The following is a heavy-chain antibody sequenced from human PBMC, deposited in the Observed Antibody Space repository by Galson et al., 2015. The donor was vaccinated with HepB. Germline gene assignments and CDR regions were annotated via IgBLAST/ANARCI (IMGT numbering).Heavy chain of an antibody. D-gene: IGHD3-16*01. V-gene: IGHV1-69*13. CDR3: ARLVGGRPFSYYYYGMDV. CDR1: GGTFSSYA. CDR2: IIPIFGTA. J-gene: IGHJ6*02. Sequence: SVKVSCKASGGTFSSYAISWVRQAPGQGLEWMGGIIPIFGTANYAQKFQGRVTITADESTSTAYMELSSLRSEDTAVYYCARLVGGRPFSYYYYGMDVWGQGTTVTVSS.